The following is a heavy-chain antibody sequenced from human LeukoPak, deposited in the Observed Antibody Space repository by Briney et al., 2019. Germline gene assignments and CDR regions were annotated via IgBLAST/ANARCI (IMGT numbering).Heavy chain of an antibody. CDR3: ATGYYEPFEK. V-gene: IGHV4-59*01. CDR1: GGSISSYY. D-gene: IGHD3-22*01. J-gene: IGHJ4*02. CDR2: ISDTGTT. Sequence: SETLSLTCTVSGGSISSYYWNWIRQTPGKGPEWIGCISDTGTTKYNPAFKSRVTISVDTSKNQFSLKLTSVTAADTAVYFCATGYYEPFEKWGQGTLVSVSS.